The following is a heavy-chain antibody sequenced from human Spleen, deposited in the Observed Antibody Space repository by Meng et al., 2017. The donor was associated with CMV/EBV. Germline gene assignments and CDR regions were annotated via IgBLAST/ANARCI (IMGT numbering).Heavy chain of an antibody. Sequence: SVKVSCKASGGSFSSYTITWIRQAPGQGLEWMGRIIPIFDIANYAQKFQGRVTITADKSTGTANMELRSLGSDDTAVYYCARSGSHSRLDYWGQGTLVNVSS. V-gene: IGHV1-69*02. D-gene: IGHD1-26*01. J-gene: IGHJ4*02. CDR2: IIPIFDIA. CDR3: ARSGSHSRLDY. CDR1: GGSFSSYT.